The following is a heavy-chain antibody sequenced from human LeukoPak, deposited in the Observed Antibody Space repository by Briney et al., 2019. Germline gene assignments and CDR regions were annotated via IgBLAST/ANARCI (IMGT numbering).Heavy chain of an antibody. CDR1: GFTFSSCW. CDR3: ARYGSGTSYITNYFDY. CDR2: ISSDSRTI. J-gene: IGHJ4*02. D-gene: IGHD3-10*01. Sequence: GGSLRLSCAASGFTFSSCWMNWVRQAPGKGLEWVSYISSDSRTIYYADSVKGRFTISRDSAKNSLYLQMKSLRDEDTAVYYCARYGSGTSYITNYFDYWGQGTLVTVSS. V-gene: IGHV3-48*02.